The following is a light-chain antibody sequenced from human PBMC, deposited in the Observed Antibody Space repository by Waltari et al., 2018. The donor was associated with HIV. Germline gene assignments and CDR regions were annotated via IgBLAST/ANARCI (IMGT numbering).Light chain of an antibody. CDR2: GKN. CDR1: SLRSYY. V-gene: IGLV3-19*01. J-gene: IGLJ3*02. Sequence: SSELTQDPAVSVALGQTVRITCQGDSLRSYYASWYQQKPGQAPVLVIYGKNNRPSGIPDRFSGSSSGNTASLTITGAQAEDEADYYGNSRDSSGNHLPWVFGGGTKLTVL. CDR3: NSRDSSGNHLPWV.